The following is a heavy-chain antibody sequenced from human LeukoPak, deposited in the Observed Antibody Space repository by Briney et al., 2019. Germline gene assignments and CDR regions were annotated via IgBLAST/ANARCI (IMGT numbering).Heavy chain of an antibody. CDR1: GYTFTSYG. D-gene: IGHD3-22*01. Sequence: GASVKVSCKASGYTFTSYGISWVRQAPGQGLEWMGWISAYNGNTNYAQKLQGRVTMTTDTSTSTAYMELRSLRSDDTAVYYCAREAYYDSSGYLTPIPKHYCGMDVWGQGTTVTVSS. CDR2: ISAYNGNT. J-gene: IGHJ6*02. CDR3: AREAYYDSSGYLTPIPKHYCGMDV. V-gene: IGHV1-18*01.